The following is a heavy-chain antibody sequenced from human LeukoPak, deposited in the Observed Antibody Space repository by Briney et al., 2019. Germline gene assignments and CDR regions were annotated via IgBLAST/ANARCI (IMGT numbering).Heavy chain of an antibody. J-gene: IGHJ3*02. V-gene: IGHV1-2*02. CDR2: INPSGGST. CDR1: GYTFTSYY. CDR3: ARVHSVGYYYDSSGYPTPDAFDI. D-gene: IGHD3-22*01. Sequence: ASVKVSCKASGYTFTSYYMHWVRQAPGQGLEWMGIINPSGGSTNYAQKFQGRVTMTRDTSISTAYMELSRLRSDDTAVYYCARVHSVGYYYDSSGYPTPDAFDIWGQGTMVTVSS.